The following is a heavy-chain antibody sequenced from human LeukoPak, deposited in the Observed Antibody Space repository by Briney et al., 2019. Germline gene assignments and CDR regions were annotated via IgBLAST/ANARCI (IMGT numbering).Heavy chain of an antibody. Sequence: SETLSLTCTVSGGSISSYYWSWIRQPPGEGLEWIGYIYYSGSTNYNPSLKSRVTISVDTSRNQFSLKLSSVTAADTAVYYCARTSVKELDFDYWGQGTLVTVSS. J-gene: IGHJ4*02. CDR2: IYYSGST. CDR1: GGSISSYY. D-gene: IGHD6-6*01. V-gene: IGHV4-59*01. CDR3: ARTSVKELDFDY.